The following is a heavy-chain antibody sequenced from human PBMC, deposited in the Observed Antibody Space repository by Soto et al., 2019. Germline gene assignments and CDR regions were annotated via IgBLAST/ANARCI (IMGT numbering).Heavy chain of an antibody. CDR3: ARDRGWYYFDY. J-gene: IGHJ4*02. CDR2: ISSSSSYI. V-gene: IGHV3-21*01. Sequence: GGSLRLSCAASGFTFSSYSMNWVRQAPGKGLEWVSSISSSSSYIYYADSVKGRFTISRDNAKNSLYLQMNSLRAEDTAVYYCARDRGWYYFDYWGQGTLVTVSS. D-gene: IGHD6-19*01. CDR1: GFTFSSYS.